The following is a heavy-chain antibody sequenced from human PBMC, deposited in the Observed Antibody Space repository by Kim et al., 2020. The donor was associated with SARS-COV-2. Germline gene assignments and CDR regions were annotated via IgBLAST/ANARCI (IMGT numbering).Heavy chain of an antibody. CDR3: ARSRSYSTSWFFDF. CDR1: GFTGFTFSAYA. CDR2: ISYDGGNK. V-gene: IGHV3-30-3*01. D-gene: IGHD6-13*01. Sequence: GGSLRLSCAASGFTGFTFSAYAMHWVRQAPGQGLEWVTLISYDGGNKYYADSVRDRFTISRDNSKNTVYLQMNSLRTEDTAVYYCARSRSYSTSWFFDFWGQGTLVTVSS. J-gene: IGHJ4*02.